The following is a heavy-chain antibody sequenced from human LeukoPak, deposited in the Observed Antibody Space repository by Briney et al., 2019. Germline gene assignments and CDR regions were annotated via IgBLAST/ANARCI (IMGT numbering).Heavy chain of an antibody. D-gene: IGHD2-15*01. V-gene: IGHV3-66*01. CDR3: ARDLGYCSGGTCYVGYFDY. CDR1: GFTVSSNY. J-gene: IGHJ4*02. CDR2: IYSDGST. Sequence: PGGSLRLSCAASGFTVSSNYMRWVRQAPGKGLEWVSLIYSDGSTYYADSVRGRFTISRDNSKNTLYLQMNSLRAEDTAVYFCARDLGYCSGGTCYVGYFDYWGQGTLVTVSS.